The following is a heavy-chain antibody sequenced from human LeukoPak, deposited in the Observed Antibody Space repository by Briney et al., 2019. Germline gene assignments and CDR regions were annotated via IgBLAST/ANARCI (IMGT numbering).Heavy chain of an antibody. D-gene: IGHD6-19*01. V-gene: IGHV4-38-2*01. CDR1: GYSISSGYY. CDR3: ARHAYGEAMAGNFDY. CDR2: IYHSGST. Sequence: PSETLSLTCAVSGYSISSGYYWGWIRQPPGKGLEWIGSIYHSGSTYYNPSLKSRVTISVDTSKNQFSLKLSSVTAADTAVYYCARHAYGEAMAGNFDYWGQGTLVTVSS. J-gene: IGHJ4*02.